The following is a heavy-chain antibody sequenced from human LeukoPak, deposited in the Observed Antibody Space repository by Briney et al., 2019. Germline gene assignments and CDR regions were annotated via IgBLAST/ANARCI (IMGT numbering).Heavy chain of an antibody. CDR1: GGSISRDY. D-gene: IGHD1-26*01. CDR3: ARGRKWELPQPLDY. J-gene: IGHJ4*02. Sequence: SETLSLTCTVSGGSISRDYWSWIRQPPGKGLEWIGYIYHSGSTYYNPSLKSRVTISVDRSKNQFSLKLSSVTAADTAVYYCARGRKWELPQPLDYWGQGTLVTVSS. V-gene: IGHV4-59*12. CDR2: IYHSGST.